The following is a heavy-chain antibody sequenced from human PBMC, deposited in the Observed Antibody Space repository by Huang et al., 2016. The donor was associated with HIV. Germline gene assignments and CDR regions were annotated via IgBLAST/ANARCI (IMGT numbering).Heavy chain of an antibody. CDR3: AKADSGAAAGSLVDY. V-gene: IGHV3-23*01. CDR2: ITGRVSSS. Sequence: EVQLLESGGGLVQPGGSLRLSCAASGFTFSSYAMSWVRQAPGKGLEWVSSITGRVSSSYYADSVKGRFTISRDNSKNTRYLQMNSLRAEDTAIYYCAKADSGAAAGSLVDYWGQGTLVTVSS. CDR1: GFTFSSYA. D-gene: IGHD6-13*01. J-gene: IGHJ4*02.